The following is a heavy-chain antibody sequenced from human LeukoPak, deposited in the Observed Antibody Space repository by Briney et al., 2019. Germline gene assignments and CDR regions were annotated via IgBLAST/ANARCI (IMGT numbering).Heavy chain of an antibody. J-gene: IGHJ5*02. CDR3: ARDYYDSSGYPRSYNWFDP. V-gene: IGHV1-46*01. D-gene: IGHD3-22*01. CDR2: INPSGGST. Sequence: GASVKVSCKASGYTFTSYYMHWVRQAPGQGLEWMGIINPSGGSTSYAQKFQGRVTMTRDTSTSTVYMELSSLRSVDTAVYYCARDYYDSSGYPRSYNWFDPWGQGTLVTVSS. CDR1: GYTFTSYY.